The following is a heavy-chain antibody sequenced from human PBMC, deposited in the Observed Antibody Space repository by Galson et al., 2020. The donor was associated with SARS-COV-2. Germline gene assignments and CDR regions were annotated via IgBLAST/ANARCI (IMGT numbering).Heavy chain of an antibody. J-gene: IGHJ4*02. CDR3: ARVLYYYNSSGHYYFDQ. V-gene: IGHV3-11*06. CDR2: LSRGSSYT. D-gene: IGHD3-22*01. CDR1: GFTFSDYY. Sequence: GGSLRLSCAASGFTFSDYYMSWIRQAPGKGLERVSYLSRGSSYTNYADAMKGRFTISRDNAKNSLYLQMNSLRAEDTAVYYCARVLYYYNSSGHYYFDQWGQGTLVTVSS.